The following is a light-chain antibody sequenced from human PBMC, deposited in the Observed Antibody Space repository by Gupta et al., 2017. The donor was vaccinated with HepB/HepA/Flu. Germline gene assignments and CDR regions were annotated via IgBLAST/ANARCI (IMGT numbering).Light chain of an antibody. CDR1: SSNIGAGYD. Sequence: QSVLTQPPSVSGAPAQRFTISCTGSSSNIGAGYDVHWYQQLPGTAPKLLINGNSNRPSGVPDRFSGSRAGTSASLAITGLQAEDEADYYGQSYDSSLSGSWVLGGGTKLTVL. CDR2: GNS. CDR3: QSYDSSLSGSWV. J-gene: IGLJ3*02. V-gene: IGLV1-40*01.